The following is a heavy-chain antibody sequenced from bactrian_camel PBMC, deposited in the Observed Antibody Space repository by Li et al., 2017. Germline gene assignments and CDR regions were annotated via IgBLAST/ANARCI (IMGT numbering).Heavy chain of an antibody. CDR1: GFTFSSSV. J-gene: IGHJ4*01. CDR2: IYSGKGA. Sequence: VQLVESGGGSVQPRGSLRLSCAASGFTFSSSVMSWVRQAPGKGLEWVGFIYSGKGAYYAASVKGRFTISRDNAKNTVYLQINSLKSEDTARYYCVAPDGGRNRVLYDYAYWGQGTQVTVS. D-gene: IGHD2*01. V-gene: IGHV3S10*01. CDR3: VAPDGGRNRVLYDYAY.